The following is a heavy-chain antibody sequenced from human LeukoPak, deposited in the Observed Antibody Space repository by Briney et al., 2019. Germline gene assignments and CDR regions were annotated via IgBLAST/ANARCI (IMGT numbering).Heavy chain of an antibody. Sequence: ASVKVSCRASGGTFSSYAISWVRQAPGQGLEWMGGIIPIFGTANYAQKFQGRVTITADKSTSTAYMELSSLRSEDTAVYYCARGKDHSGSYYWVPNWFDPWGQGTLVTVSS. D-gene: IGHD1-26*01. CDR2: IIPIFGTA. CDR1: GGTFSSYA. CDR3: ARGKDHSGSYYWVPNWFDP. V-gene: IGHV1-69*06. J-gene: IGHJ5*02.